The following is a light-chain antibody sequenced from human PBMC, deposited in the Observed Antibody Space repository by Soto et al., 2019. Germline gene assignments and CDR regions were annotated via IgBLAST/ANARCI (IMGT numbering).Light chain of an antibody. V-gene: IGKV1-5*01. J-gene: IGKJ1*01. CDR2: DAS. CDR3: QQYNGFPGT. Sequence: DIQMTQSPSTLSASVGDIVTITCRASQSIRTWLAWYQQKPGKAPNLLIYDASSLESGVPSRFSGSASGTEFTLTIRSLQPDDFATYYCQQYNGFPGTFGQGTKVEIK. CDR1: QSIRTW.